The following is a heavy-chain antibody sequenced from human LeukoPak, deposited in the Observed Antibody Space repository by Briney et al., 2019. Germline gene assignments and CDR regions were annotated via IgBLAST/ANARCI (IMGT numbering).Heavy chain of an antibody. V-gene: IGHV4-59*01. CDR2: IYYSGST. CDR1: GGSSSSYY. CDR3: AREIKWGAVAL. Sequence: SETLSLTCTVSGGSSSSYYCSWIRQPPGKGLEWIGYIYYSGSTNYNPSLKSRVTISVDTSKNQFSLKLSSVTAADTAVYYCAREIKWGAVALWGQGTLVTVSA. D-gene: IGHD6-19*01. J-gene: IGHJ4*02.